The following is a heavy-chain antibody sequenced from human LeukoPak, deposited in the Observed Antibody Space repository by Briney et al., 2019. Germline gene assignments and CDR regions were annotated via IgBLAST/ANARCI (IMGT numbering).Heavy chain of an antibody. D-gene: IGHD5-18*01. Sequence: PSETLSLTCTVPDGSISGYFWSWIRQPPGKGLEWIGYIYNTGSTNYNPSLKSRVTISVDTSKNQFSLKLSYVTASDTAVYYCANTVPGYTYGFDYWGQGTLVTVSS. CDR1: DGSISGYF. V-gene: IGHV4-59*01. CDR2: IYNTGST. J-gene: IGHJ4*02. CDR3: ANTVPGYTYGFDY.